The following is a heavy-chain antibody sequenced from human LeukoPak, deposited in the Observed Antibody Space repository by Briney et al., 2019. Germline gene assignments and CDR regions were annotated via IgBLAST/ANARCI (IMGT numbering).Heavy chain of an antibody. Sequence: ASVKVSCKASGYTFSSYGINWVRQAPGQGLEWMGWISAYNGNTNYAQKLQGRVTMTTDTSTSTAYVQLRSLRSDDTAVYYCARLSLGDDYVWGSYRYPLHYWGQGTLVTVSS. CDR3: ARLSLGDDYVWGSYRYPLHY. CDR1: GYTFSSYG. J-gene: IGHJ4*02. CDR2: ISAYNGNT. D-gene: IGHD3-16*02. V-gene: IGHV1-18*01.